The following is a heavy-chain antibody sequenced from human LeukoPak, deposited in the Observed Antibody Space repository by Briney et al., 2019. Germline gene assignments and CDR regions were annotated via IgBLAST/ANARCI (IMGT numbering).Heavy chain of an antibody. CDR3: ARFEVREIH. J-gene: IGHJ4*02. CDR2: ISSSSDYI. D-gene: IGHD1-1*01. CDR1: GFTFNNYI. V-gene: IGHV3-21*04. Sequence: GGSLRLSCAASGFTFNNYIMNWVRQAPGKGLEWVSSISSSSDYIYYADSVKGRFTISRDNSKNTLYLQMNSLRAEDTAVYYCARFEVREIHWGQGTLVTVSS.